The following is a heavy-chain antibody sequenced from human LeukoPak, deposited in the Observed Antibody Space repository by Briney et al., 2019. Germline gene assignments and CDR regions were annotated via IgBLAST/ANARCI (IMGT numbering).Heavy chain of an antibody. CDR2: ISAYNGNT. CDR1: GYTFTGYY. V-gene: IGHV1-18*04. CDR3: ARAYDILTGYRH. J-gene: IGHJ1*01. Sequence: GASVKVSCKASGYTFTGYYMHWVRQAPGQGLEWMGWISAYNGNTNYAQKLQGRVTMTTDTSTSTAYMELRSLRSDDTAVYYCARAYDILTGYRHWGQGTLVTVSS. D-gene: IGHD3-9*01.